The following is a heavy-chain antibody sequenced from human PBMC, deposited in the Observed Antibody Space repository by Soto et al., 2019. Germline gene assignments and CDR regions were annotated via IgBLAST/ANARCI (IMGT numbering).Heavy chain of an antibody. CDR2: INPKSRGT. CDR1: GYTFTDYF. CDR3: ARVTLKAGKWFDP. Sequence: ASVKVSCKASGYTFTDYFIHWVRQAPGQGFEWMGWINPKSRGTTYAQKFQGRVTMTRDTSNSTAYMELRGLRSDDTAIYYCARVTLKAGKWFDPWGQGTLVTVSS. J-gene: IGHJ5*02. V-gene: IGHV1-2*02.